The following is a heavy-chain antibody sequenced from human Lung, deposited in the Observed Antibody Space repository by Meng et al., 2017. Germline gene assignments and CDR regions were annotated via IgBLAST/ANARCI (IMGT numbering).Heavy chain of an antibody. CDR2: INHSGST. J-gene: IGHJ4*02. V-gene: IGHV4-34*01. D-gene: IGHD4-11*01. Sequence: QGQIDDMCARLWNHSETLSLTCVGPVGSGSDYYRSRIRQPPRKGLEWVGEINHSGSTNYNTSLESRATISVDTSQNNLSLKLSSVTSADSAVYYCARGPTTMAHDFDYWGQGTLVTVSS. CDR1: VGSGSDYY. CDR3: ARGPTTMAHDFDY.